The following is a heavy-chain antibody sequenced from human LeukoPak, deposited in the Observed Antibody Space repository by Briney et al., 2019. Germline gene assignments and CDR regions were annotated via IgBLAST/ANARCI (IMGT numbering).Heavy chain of an antibody. J-gene: IGHJ5*02. CDR1: GYTFTSYY. Sequence: ASVKVSCKASGYTFTSYYMHWVRQAPGQGLEWMGWTNPNSGGTNYAQKFQGRVTMTRDTSISTAYMELSRLRSDDTAVYYCARVGTAMVTGWFDPWGQGTLVTVSS. CDR3: ARVGTAMVTGWFDP. V-gene: IGHV1-2*02. D-gene: IGHD5-18*01. CDR2: TNPNSGGT.